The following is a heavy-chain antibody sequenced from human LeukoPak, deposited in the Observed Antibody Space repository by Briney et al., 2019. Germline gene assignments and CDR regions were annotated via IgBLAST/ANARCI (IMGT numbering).Heavy chain of an antibody. CDR2: ISYDGINK. V-gene: IGHV3-30-3*01. CDR3: ARDPLDSSGIMNWFDP. Sequence: PGGSLRLSCAASGFTFSSYSMHWVRQAPGKGLEWVAVISYDGINKYYADSVKGRFTISRDNSKNTLYLQMNSLRTEDTAVYYCARDPLDSSGIMNWFDPWGQGTLVTVSS. J-gene: IGHJ5*02. CDR1: GFTFSSYS. D-gene: IGHD3-22*01.